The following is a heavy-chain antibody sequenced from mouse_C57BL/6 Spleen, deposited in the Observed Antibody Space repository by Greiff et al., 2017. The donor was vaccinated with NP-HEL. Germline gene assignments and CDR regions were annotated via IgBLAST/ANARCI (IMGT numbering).Heavy chain of an antibody. CDR1: GYAFSSSW. V-gene: IGHV1-82*01. CDR3: ARFYGSEYFDV. J-gene: IGHJ1*03. Sequence: QVQLKQSGPELVKPGASVKISCKASGYAFSSSWMNWVKQRPGKGLEWIGRIYPGDGDTNYNGKFKGKATLTADKSSSTAYMQLSSLTSEDSAVYFCARFYGSEYFDVWGTGTTVTVSS. CDR2: IYPGDGDT. D-gene: IGHD1-1*01.